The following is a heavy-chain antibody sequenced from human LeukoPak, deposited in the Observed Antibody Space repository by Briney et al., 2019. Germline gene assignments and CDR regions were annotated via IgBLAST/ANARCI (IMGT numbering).Heavy chain of an antibody. D-gene: IGHD1-26*01. V-gene: IGHV1-18*04. CDR3: ARGVGATIFDY. J-gene: IGHJ4*02. CDR2: ISAYNGNT. Sequence: EASVKVSCKASGYTFIIYYIHWVRQAPGQGLEWMGWISAYNGNTNYAQKLQGRVTMTTDTSTSTAYMELRSLRSDDTAVYYCARGVGATIFDYWGQGTLVTVSS. CDR1: GYTFIIYY.